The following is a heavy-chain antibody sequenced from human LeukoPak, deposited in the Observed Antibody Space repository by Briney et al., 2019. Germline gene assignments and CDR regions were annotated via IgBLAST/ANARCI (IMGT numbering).Heavy chain of an antibody. CDR2: IYSGGST. CDR3: ARAAPHYYDSSGYSSGDY. D-gene: IGHD3-22*01. Sequence: PGGSLRLSCAASGFTVSSNYMSWVRQAPGKGLEWVSVIYSGGSTYYADSVKGRFTISRDNSKNTLYLQMNSLRAEDTAVYYCARAAPHYYDSSGYSSGDYWGQGTLVTVSS. CDR1: GFTVSSNY. J-gene: IGHJ4*02. V-gene: IGHV3-53*01.